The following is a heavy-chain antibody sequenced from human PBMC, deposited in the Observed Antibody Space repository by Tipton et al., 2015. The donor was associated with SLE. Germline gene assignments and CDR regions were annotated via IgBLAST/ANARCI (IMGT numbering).Heavy chain of an antibody. Sequence: TLSLTCTVSGGSISSGGYCWSWIRQPPGKGLEWIGYIYNNGNTNYNPSLKSRVTTSVDTSKNQFSLKLSSVTAADTAVYYCAREFLNPVTTVHYYFDLWGRGTLVTVSS. CDR3: AREFLNPVTTVHYYFDL. V-gene: IGHV4-61*08. CDR2: IYNNGNT. D-gene: IGHD4-11*01. J-gene: IGHJ2*01. CDR1: GGSISSGGYC.